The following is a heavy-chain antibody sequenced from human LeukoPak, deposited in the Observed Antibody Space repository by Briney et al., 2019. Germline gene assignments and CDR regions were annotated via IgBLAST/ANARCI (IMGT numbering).Heavy chain of an antibody. J-gene: IGHJ3*02. V-gene: IGHV4-39*01. Sequence: SETLSLTCTVSGFSISSSSYYWGWIRQPPGKGLEWIGSIYYSGSTYYNPSLKSRTTISVDTSKNPLSLKLSSVTAADTAVYYCARIVYYYDSSGYYGEACDIWGQGTMVTVSS. CDR1: GFSISSSSYY. D-gene: IGHD3-22*01. CDR3: ARIVYYYDSSGYYGEACDI. CDR2: IYYSGST.